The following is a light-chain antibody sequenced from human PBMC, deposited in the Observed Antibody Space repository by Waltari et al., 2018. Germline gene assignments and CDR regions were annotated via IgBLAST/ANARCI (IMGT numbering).Light chain of an antibody. Sequence: QSVLTQPASVSGSPGQSITISCTGTSSDIGGYNYVSWYPQHPGKAPKLMIYDFSRSPSCVSHLFSGAKSGNTASLTISGLQAEDEAHYYCTSYTSTNTGIFGGGTKVTVL. CDR2: DFS. CDR3: TSYTSTNTGI. CDR1: SSDIGGYNY. J-gene: IGLJ2*01. V-gene: IGLV2-14*03.